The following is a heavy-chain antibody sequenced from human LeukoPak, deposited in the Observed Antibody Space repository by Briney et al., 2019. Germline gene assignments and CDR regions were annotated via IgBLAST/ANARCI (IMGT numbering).Heavy chain of an antibody. V-gene: IGHV1-2*02. CDR3: ARGIRIFGVVILDCAFDI. CDR2: INPNSGGT. D-gene: IGHD3-3*01. CDR1: GYTFTGYY. Sequence: ASVKVSCKASGYTFTGYYMHWVRQAPGQGLEWMGWINPNSGGTNYAQKFQGRVTMTRDTSISTAYMELSRLRSDDTAVYYCARGIRIFGVVILDCAFDIWGQGTMVTVSS. J-gene: IGHJ3*02.